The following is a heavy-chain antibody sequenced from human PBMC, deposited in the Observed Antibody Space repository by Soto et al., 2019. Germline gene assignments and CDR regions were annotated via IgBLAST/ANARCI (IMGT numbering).Heavy chain of an antibody. CDR3: ARGQGDNGYDLQIDH. Sequence: ASVKVSCKASGYTFPNYGINWVRQAPGQGLEWMGWISAFNGKTIYAQRFQGKFTMTTDTSATIAYMALRSLESDDTAVYYCARGQGDNGYDLQIDHWRQGTLGT. V-gene: IGHV1-18*01. CDR1: GYTFPNYG. CDR2: ISAFNGKT. D-gene: IGHD5-12*01. J-gene: IGHJ4*02.